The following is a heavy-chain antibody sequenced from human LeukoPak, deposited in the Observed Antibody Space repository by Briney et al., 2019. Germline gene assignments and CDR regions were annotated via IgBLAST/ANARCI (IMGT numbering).Heavy chain of an antibody. V-gene: IGHV3-66*02. J-gene: IGHJ4*02. CDR2: IYSGGST. CDR3: ARPFPRAYDFDY. CDR1: GFTVSSNY. D-gene: IGHD3-3*01. Sequence: GSLRLSCAASGFTVSSNYMSWVRQAPGKGLEWVSVIYSGGSTYYADSVKGRFTISRDNSKNTLYLQMNSLRAEDTAVYYCARPFPRAYDFDYWGQGTLVTVSS.